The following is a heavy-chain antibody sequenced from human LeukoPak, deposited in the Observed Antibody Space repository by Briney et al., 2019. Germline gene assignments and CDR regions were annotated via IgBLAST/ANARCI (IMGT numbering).Heavy chain of an antibody. Sequence: ASVKVSCKASGYTFTSYGISWVRQAPGQGLEWMGWISAYNGNTNYAQKLQGRVTMTTDTSTSTAYMELRSLRSDDTAVYYCARDSRLEQQLHPRYYYYMDVWGKGTTVTVSS. J-gene: IGHJ6*03. CDR2: ISAYNGNT. CDR3: ARDSRLEQQLHPRYYYYMDV. V-gene: IGHV1-18*01. D-gene: IGHD6-13*01. CDR1: GYTFTSYG.